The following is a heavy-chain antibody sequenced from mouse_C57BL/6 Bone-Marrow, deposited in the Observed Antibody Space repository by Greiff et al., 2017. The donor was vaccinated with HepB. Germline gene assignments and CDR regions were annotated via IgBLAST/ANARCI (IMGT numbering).Heavy chain of an antibody. Sequence: VKLMESGAELARPGASVKLSCKASGYTFTSYGISWVKQRTGQGLEWIGEIYPRSGNTYYNEKFKGKATLTADKSSSTAYMELRSLTSEDSAVYFCARSGPTGAFDYWGQGTTLTVSS. CDR1: GYTFTSYG. CDR3: ARSGPTGAFDY. D-gene: IGHD1-3*01. V-gene: IGHV1-81*01. J-gene: IGHJ2*01. CDR2: IYPRSGNT.